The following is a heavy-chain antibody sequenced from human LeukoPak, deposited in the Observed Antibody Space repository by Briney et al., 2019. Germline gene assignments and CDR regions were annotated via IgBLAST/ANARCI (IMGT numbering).Heavy chain of an antibody. J-gene: IGHJ4*02. CDR3: ARAGDYYDSSGYYVDY. CDR1: GFTFSDYY. D-gene: IGHD3-22*01. Sequence: GGSLRLSCGASGFTFSDYYMSWIRQAPGKGLEWVSYISSSGSTIYYADSVKGRFTISRDNAKNSLYLQMNSLRAEDTAVYYCARAGDYYDSSGYYVDYWGQGTLVTVSS. V-gene: IGHV3-11*01. CDR2: ISSSGSTI.